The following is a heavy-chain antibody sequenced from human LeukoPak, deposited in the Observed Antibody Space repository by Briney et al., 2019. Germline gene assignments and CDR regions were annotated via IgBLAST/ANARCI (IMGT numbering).Heavy chain of an antibody. Sequence: GGSLRLSCAASGFTFSSYAMSWVRQAPGKGLEWVSAISGSGGSTYYADSVKGRFTISRDNSKNTLYLQMNSLRAGDTAVYYCAKAYCSSTSCHYYYYYGMDVWGQGTTVTVSS. CDR1: GFTFSSYA. CDR2: ISGSGGST. V-gene: IGHV3-23*01. D-gene: IGHD2-2*01. CDR3: AKAYCSSTSCHYYYYYGMDV. J-gene: IGHJ6*02.